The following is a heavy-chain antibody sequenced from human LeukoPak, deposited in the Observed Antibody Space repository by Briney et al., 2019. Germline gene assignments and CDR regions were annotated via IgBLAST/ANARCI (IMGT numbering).Heavy chain of an antibody. CDR3: AKELGGIFGVVGGFDY. CDR2: VSGSASDT. Sequence: PGGSLRLSCAASGFTFSTYAMSWVRQAPGKGLEWVAAVSGSASDTNYADSVKGRFTISRDNSKNTLYLQMNSLRAGETAVYYCAKELGGIFGVVGGFDYWGQGTLVTVSS. CDR1: GFTFSTYA. D-gene: IGHD3-3*01. J-gene: IGHJ4*02. V-gene: IGHV3-23*01.